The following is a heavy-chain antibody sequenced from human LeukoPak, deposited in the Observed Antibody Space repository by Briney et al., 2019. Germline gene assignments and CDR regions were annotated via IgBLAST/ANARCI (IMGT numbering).Heavy chain of an antibody. CDR1: GYTFTSYY. D-gene: IGHD3-9*01. Sequence: ASVKVSCKASGYTFTSYYMHWVRQAPGQGLEWMGWISAYNGNTNYAQKLQGRVTMTTDTSTSTAYMELRSLRSDDTAVYYCARDAYDILTGYPANFDYWGQGTLVTVSS. J-gene: IGHJ4*02. CDR2: ISAYNGNT. CDR3: ARDAYDILTGYPANFDY. V-gene: IGHV1-18*04.